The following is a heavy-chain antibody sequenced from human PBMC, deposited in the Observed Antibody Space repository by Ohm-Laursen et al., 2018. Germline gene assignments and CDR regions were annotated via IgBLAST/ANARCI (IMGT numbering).Heavy chain of an antibody. CDR3: ARVLTSSDWYFDL. V-gene: IGHV4-31*03. D-gene: IGHD1-14*01. J-gene: IGHJ2*01. Sequence: SETLSLTCTVSGGSISSGGYYWSWIRLHPGRGLEWIGSISHSGSTFHNPSLKSRVTMVVDTSKNHFSLKLTSVTAADRAVYFCARVLTSSDWYFDLWGRGTLVTVSS. CDR1: GGSISSGGYY. CDR2: ISHSGST.